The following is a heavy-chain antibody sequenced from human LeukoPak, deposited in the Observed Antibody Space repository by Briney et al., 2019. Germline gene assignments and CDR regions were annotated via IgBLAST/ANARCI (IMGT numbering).Heavy chain of an antibody. V-gene: IGHV3-74*01. CDR2: ISPTGSTT. D-gene: IGHD6-6*01. CDR3: ARGPNSNWSGLDF. J-gene: IGHJ4*02. Sequence: PGGSLRLSCAASGFTFSSYAISWVRQAPGKGLVWVSRISPTGSTTSYADSVKGRFTVSRDNAKNTLYLQVNNLRAEDTAVYYCARGPNSNWSGLDFWGQGTLLTVSS. CDR1: GFTFSSYA.